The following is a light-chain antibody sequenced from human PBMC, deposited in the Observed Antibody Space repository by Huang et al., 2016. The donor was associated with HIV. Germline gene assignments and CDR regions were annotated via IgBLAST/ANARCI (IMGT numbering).Light chain of an antibody. CDR1: QDIGDY. CDR3: QHSDNVPRYT. Sequence: DILLTQSPASLSASVGDRVTITCQASQDIGDYLNWYQHKSGKAPKLLIHDASDLGVGVPSRFSGSGSGTQFTFAISGLQPEDFATYYCQHSDNVPRYTFGQGTRLDI. V-gene: IGKV1-33*01. J-gene: IGKJ2*01. CDR2: DAS.